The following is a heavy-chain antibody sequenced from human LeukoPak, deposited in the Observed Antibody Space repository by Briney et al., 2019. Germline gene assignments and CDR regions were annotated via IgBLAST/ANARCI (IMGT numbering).Heavy chain of an antibody. J-gene: IGHJ6*03. CDR3: ARGQRGGLGGGLGGLFASFYTYYYMDV. CDR2: INPSDGAT. V-gene: IGHV1-46*01. D-gene: IGHD3-16*01. CDR1: GYTFTMYY. Sequence: ASVKVSCKASGYTFTMYYIHWVRQAPGQGLEWMGMINPSDGATTYAQRFQDRVTMTRDMSTTTVYMDLRSLRSEDTAVYFCARGQRGGLGGGLGGLFASFYTYYYMDVWGRGTTVTVSS.